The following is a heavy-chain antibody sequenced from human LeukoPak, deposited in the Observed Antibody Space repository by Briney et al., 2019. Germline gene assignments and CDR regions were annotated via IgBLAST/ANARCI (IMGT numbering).Heavy chain of an antibody. J-gene: IGHJ4*02. CDR1: GFTFSSYT. Sequence: GGSLRLSCAASGFTFSSYTMNWVRQAPGKGLEWVGRIISKTDGGTTDYAAPVKGRFTISRDDSKNTVYLQMNSLKTEDTAVYYCTTTLSVIARGYWGQGTLVTVSS. V-gene: IGHV3-15*01. D-gene: IGHD2-21*01. CDR2: IISKTDGGTT. CDR3: TTTLSVIARGY.